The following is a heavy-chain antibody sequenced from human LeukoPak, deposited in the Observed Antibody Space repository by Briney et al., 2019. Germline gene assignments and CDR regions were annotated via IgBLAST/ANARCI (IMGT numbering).Heavy chain of an antibody. CDR3: ARDEAYSSSSRGFDY. CDR1: GGTFSSYA. J-gene: IGHJ4*02. V-gene: IGHV1-69*13. D-gene: IGHD6-6*01. CDR2: IIPIFGTA. Sequence: SVKVSCKTSGGTFSSYAISWVRQAPGQGLEWMGGIIPIFGTANYAQKFQGRVTITADESTSTAYMELSSLRSEDTAVYYCARDEAYSSSSRGFDYWGQGTLVTVSS.